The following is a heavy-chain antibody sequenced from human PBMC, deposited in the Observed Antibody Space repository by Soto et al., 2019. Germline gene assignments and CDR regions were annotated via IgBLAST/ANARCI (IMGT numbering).Heavy chain of an antibody. CDR2: IFYSGST. V-gene: IGHV4-61*01. CDR1: GGSVSSGNYY. Sequence: SETLSLTCTVSGGSVSSGNYYWSWIRQSPVKGLEWIGYIFYSGSTNYHPSLKSRVSISVDTSKNQFSLTLTSVTAADTAVYYCARDVTTSGRHPPESTWGQGTLVTVSS. D-gene: IGHD6-19*01. J-gene: IGHJ5*02. CDR3: ARDVTTSGRHPPEST.